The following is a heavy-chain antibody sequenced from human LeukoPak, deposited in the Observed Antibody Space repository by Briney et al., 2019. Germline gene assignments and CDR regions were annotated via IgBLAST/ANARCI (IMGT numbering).Heavy chain of an antibody. J-gene: IGHJ4*02. CDR3: AKDIRNDRFGGPGKY. Sequence: PGRSLRLSCVVSGFTFSTYAMHWVRQAPGKGLEWVAIISYDGSDKYYADSVKGRFTISRDNSKNTLYLQMNSLRAEDTAVYYCAKDIRNDRFGGPGKYWGQGTLDTVSS. CDR2: ISYDGSDK. D-gene: IGHD3-10*01. V-gene: IGHV3-30*18. CDR1: GFTFSTYA.